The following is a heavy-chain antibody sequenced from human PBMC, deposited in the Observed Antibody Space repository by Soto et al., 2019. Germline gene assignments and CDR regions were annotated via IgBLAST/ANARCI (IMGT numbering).Heavy chain of an antibody. CDR1: GFTFSDYY. D-gene: IGHD3-22*01. J-gene: IGHJ3*02. V-gene: IGHV3-11*01. CDR3: ARDGDYYDSSGYFLRDAFDI. Sequence: QVQLVESGGGLVKPGGSLRLSCVASGFTFSDYYMSWIRQAPGKGLEWVSYISRSDGTISYADSVKGRFTISRDNAKNSLYLQMNSLRADETAVYYCARDGDYYDSSGYFLRDAFDIWGQGTMVTVSS. CDR2: ISRSDGTI.